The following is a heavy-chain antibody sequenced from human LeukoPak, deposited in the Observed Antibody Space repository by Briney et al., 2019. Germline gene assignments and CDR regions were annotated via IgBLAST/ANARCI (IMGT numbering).Heavy chain of an antibody. J-gene: IGHJ6*03. CDR2: ISNSGEST. CDR1: GFTFSSYA. CDR3: AKIGRKYDFWTGFYEEEVDYMDV. D-gene: IGHD3-3*01. V-gene: IGHV3-23*01. Sequence: GGSLRLSCAASGFTFSSYAMNWVRQAPGKGLEWVSTISNSGESTYYADSVKGRFTISRDNSKNTLYLQMNSLRVEDTAVYYCAKIGRKYDFWTGFYEEEVDYMDVWGKGTTVTVSS.